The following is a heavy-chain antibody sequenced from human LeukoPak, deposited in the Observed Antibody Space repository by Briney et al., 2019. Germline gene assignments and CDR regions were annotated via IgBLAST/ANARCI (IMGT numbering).Heavy chain of an antibody. CDR3: ARKMHLYGSGSYFVY. CDR1: GYTFTSYD. CDR2: INPNSGNT. V-gene: IGHV1-8*01. Sequence: GASVKVSCKASGYTFTSYDINWVRQATGQGLEWMGWINPNSGNTGYAQKFQGRVTMTRNTSISTAYMELSSLRSEDTAVYYCARKMHLYGSGSYFVYWGQGTLVTVSS. D-gene: IGHD3-10*01. J-gene: IGHJ4*02.